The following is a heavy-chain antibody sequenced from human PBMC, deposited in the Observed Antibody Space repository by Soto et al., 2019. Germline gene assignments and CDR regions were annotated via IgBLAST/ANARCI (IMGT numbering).Heavy chain of an antibody. CDR1: EDTFRNYA. D-gene: IGHD3-22*01. CDR2: IIPIFGTA. V-gene: IGHV1-69*06. J-gene: IGHJ2*01. Sequence: SVKVSCKASEDTFRNYAISWVRQPPGQGLEWMGGIIPIFGTANYAQKFQGRVTITADTSANTVYLELSSLRSEDTAVYYCASTKYDSSAYYYWFLCLWSRGTLVTISS. CDR3: ASTKYDSSAYYYWFLCL.